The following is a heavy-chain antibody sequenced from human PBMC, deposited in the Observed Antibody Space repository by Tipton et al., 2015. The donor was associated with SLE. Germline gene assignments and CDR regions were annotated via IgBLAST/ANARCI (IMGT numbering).Heavy chain of an antibody. D-gene: IGHD6-13*01. CDR3: ARDRNSGYSSSWFGYYYNGMDV. CDR1: GYTFISYG. V-gene: IGHV1-18*01. Sequence: QGQLVQSGAEVKKPGASVKVSCKASGYTFISYGISWVRQAPGQGLEWMGWISAYNGNTNYAQKLQGRVTMTTDTSTSTAYMELRSLRSDDTAVYYCARDRNSGYSSSWFGYYYNGMDVWGQGTTVTVSS. J-gene: IGHJ6*02. CDR2: ISAYNGNT.